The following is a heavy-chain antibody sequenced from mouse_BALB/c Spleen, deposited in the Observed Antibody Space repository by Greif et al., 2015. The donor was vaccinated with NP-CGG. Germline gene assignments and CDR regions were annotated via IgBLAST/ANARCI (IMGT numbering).Heavy chain of an antibody. Sequence: QVQLQQSGAELVKPGASVKMSCKASGYTFTSYWMHWVKQRPGQGLEWIGVIDPSDSYTSYNQKFKGKATLTVDTSSSTAYMQLSSLTSEDSAVYYCTRHYGSSSWFAYWGQGTLVTVSA. J-gene: IGHJ3*01. D-gene: IGHD1-1*01. V-gene: IGHV1S127*01. CDR2: IDPSDSYT. CDR3: TRHYGSSSWFAY. CDR1: GYTFTSYW.